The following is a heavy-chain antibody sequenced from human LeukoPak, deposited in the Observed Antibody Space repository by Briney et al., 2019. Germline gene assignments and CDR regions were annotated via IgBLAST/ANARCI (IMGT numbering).Heavy chain of an antibody. Sequence: SETLSLTCTVSGGSISSYYWSWIRQPPGKGLEWIGYIYYSGSTNYNPSLKSRVTMSVDTSKNQFSLKLSSVTAADTAVYYCARDLRYWYFDLWGRGTLVTVSS. J-gene: IGHJ2*01. CDR3: ARDLRYWYFDL. CDR1: GGSISSYY. D-gene: IGHD4-17*01. CDR2: IYYSGST. V-gene: IGHV4-59*12.